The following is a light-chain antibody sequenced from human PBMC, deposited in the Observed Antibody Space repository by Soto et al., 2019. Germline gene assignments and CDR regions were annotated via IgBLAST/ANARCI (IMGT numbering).Light chain of an antibody. CDR1: QSVSSY. CDR2: DAS. J-gene: IGKJ1*01. CDR3: QRRSNWPPT. Sequence: EIVLTQSPATLSLSPGERATLSCRASQSVSSYLAWYQQKPGQAPRLLIYDASNRATGIPARFSGSGSGTDSTLTISSLEPEDFAVYYCQRRSNWPPTFGQGTKVDIK. V-gene: IGKV3-11*01.